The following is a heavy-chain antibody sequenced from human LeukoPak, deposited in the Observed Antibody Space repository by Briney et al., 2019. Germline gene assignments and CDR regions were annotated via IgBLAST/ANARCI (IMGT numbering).Heavy chain of an antibody. Sequence: SETLSLTCAVYGGSFSGYYWSWIRQPPGKGLEWIGEINHSGSTNYNPSLKSRVNISVDTSKNQFSLKLSSVTAAATAVYYCASEGYLDYWGQGTLVTVSS. V-gene: IGHV4-34*01. CDR1: GGSFSGYY. CDR3: ASEGYLDY. CDR2: INHSGST. J-gene: IGHJ4*02.